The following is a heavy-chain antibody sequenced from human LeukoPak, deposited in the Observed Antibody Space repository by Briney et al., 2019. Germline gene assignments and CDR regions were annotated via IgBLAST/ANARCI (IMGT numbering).Heavy chain of an antibody. D-gene: IGHD3-16*01. CDR2: ISYDGNNK. V-gene: IGHV3-30*18. CDR1: GFTFSSYA. J-gene: IGHJ4*02. CDR3: AKPTFTFGGPDY. Sequence: PGGSLRLSCAASGFTFSSYAMHWVRHAPGMGLEWVAVISYDGNNKYYADSVKGRFTTSRDNSKNTLYLQVDSLRVEDTSVYYCAKPTFTFGGPDYWGQGTLVTVSS.